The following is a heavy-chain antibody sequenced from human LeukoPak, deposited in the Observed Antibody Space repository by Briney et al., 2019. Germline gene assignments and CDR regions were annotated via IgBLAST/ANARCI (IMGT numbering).Heavy chain of an antibody. CDR2: INHSGST. D-gene: IGHD2-2*02. CDR3: ARGPRGDIVVVPAAIRNYYYYGMDV. CDR1: GGSFSGYY. Sequence: PSETLSLTCAVYGGSFSGYYWSWIRQPPGKGLEWIGEINHSGSTNYNPSLKSRVTISVDTSKNQFSLKLSSVTAADTAVYYCARGPRGDIVVVPAAIRNYYYYGMDVWGQGTAVTVSS. V-gene: IGHV4-34*01. J-gene: IGHJ6*02.